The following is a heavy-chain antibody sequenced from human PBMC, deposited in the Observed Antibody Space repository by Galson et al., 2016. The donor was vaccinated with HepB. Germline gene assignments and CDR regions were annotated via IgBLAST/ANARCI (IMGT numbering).Heavy chain of an antibody. D-gene: IGHD1-26*01. CDR2: IYYSKNT. J-gene: IGHJ4*02. Sequence: SETLSLTCTVSGGSITSLYWSWVRQPPGKGLEWIGYIYYSKNTNYNPSLKSRVTMSADSSKNQVSLKLNSVTPRATAVYYCARVGLGSCQRHFDYWGQGTLVTVSS. V-gene: IGHV4-59*11. CDR3: ARVGLGSCQRHFDY. CDR1: GGSITSLY.